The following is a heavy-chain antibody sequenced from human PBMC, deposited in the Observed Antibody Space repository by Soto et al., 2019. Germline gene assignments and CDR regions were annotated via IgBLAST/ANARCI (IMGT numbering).Heavy chain of an antibody. J-gene: IGHJ4*02. CDR3: AKATTTASSFLDN. CDR1: GFTFSSNI. V-gene: IGHV3-23*01. D-gene: IGHD4-17*01. Sequence: GGSLRLSCAASGFTFSSNIMTWVRQAPGKGLEWVSAISSAADGTYYTDSVKGRFTISRDNSQNTLYLQMNSLRADDTALYYCAKATTTASSFLDNWGQGTQVTVSS. CDR2: ISSAADGT.